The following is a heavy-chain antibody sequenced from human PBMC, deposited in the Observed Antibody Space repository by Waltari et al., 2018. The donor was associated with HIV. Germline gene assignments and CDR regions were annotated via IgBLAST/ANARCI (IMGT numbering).Heavy chain of an antibody. CDR2: IKRKSDGGTK. D-gene: IGHD3-16*01. V-gene: IGHV3-15*01. CDR1: GFTFSNAW. Sequence: EVQLVESGGGLVKPGGSLTLSCAASGFTFSNAWMSWVRQAPGKGVEWVGRIKRKSDGGTKDYTAPVKGRFTISRDDSKNTLYLQMNSRTTEDSGVYYFYGGGDAYWGRGTLVTVSS. CDR3: YGGGDAY. J-gene: IGHJ4*02.